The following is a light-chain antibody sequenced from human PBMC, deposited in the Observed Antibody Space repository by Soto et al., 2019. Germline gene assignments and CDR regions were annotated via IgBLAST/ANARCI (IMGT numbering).Light chain of an antibody. CDR1: SSDVGGYNY. CDR2: DVN. Sequence: SALTQPASVSGSPGQSITISCAGTSSDVGGYNYVSWYQQHPGKVPRLIISDVNKRPSGVSDRFSGSKSGNTASLTISGLQAEDEADYYCASFTRSVTVVFGGATKLTVL. CDR3: ASFTRSVTVV. V-gene: IGLV2-14*03. J-gene: IGLJ2*01.